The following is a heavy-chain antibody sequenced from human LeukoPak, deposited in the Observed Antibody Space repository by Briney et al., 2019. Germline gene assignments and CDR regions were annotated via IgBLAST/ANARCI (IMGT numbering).Heavy chain of an antibody. CDR2: IYAGNGDK. CDR1: GFTLTEYA. J-gene: IGHJ4*02. Sequence: ASVKVSRKASGFTLTEYAIHWLRQAPGQSLAWVGWIYAGNGDKKYSQTVQARVTITRDTSANTADMELSSLRPEDTAVYYCARGRGERSGWYYLDYWGQGTLVTVSS. D-gene: IGHD6-19*01. CDR3: ARGRGERSGWYYLDY. V-gene: IGHV1-3*01.